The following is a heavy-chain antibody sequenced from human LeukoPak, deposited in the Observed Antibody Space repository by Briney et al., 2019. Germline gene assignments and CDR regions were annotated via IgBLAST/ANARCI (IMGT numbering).Heavy chain of an antibody. CDR1: GFTFSSHE. CDR2: ISSSGSTI. J-gene: IGHJ4*02. Sequence: GGSLRLSCAASGFTFSSHEMNWVRQAPGKGLEWVSYISSSGSTIYYADSVRGRFTISRDNAKNSLYLQMNSLRAEDTAVYYCARGHSSSWYKYYFDYWGQGTLVTVSS. D-gene: IGHD6-13*01. CDR3: ARGHSSSWYKYYFDY. V-gene: IGHV3-48*03.